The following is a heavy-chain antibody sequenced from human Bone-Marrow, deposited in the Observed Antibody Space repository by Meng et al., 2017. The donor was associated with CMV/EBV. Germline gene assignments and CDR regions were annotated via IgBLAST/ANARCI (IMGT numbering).Heavy chain of an antibody. J-gene: IGHJ4*02. V-gene: IGHV1-46*01. CDR2: INPSGGST. CDR1: GYTFTSYY. CDR3: ASSYSGYDYSYLDY. D-gene: IGHD5-12*01. Sequence: KASGYTFTSYYMHWVRQAHGQGLEWMGIINPSGGSTSYAQKFQGRVTMTRDTSTSTVYMELSSLRSEDTAVYYCASSYSGYDYSYLDYWGQGTLVTVSS.